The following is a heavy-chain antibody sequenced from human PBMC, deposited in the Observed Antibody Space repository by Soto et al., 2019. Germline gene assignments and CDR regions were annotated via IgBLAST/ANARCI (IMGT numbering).Heavy chain of an antibody. CDR3: AKEFESRRYYDYVWGSYRSPYFDY. Sequence: GGSLRLSCAASGFTFSSYAMSWVRQAPGKGLEWVSAISGSGGSTYYADSVKGRFTISRDNSKNTLYLQMNSLRAEDTAVYYCAKEFESRRYYDYVWGSYRSPYFDYWGQGTLVTVSS. CDR1: GFTFSSYA. V-gene: IGHV3-23*01. D-gene: IGHD3-16*02. J-gene: IGHJ4*02. CDR2: ISGSGGST.